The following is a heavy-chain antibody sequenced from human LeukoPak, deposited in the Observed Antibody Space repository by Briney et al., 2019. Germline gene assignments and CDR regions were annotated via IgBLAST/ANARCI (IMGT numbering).Heavy chain of an antibody. CDR1: GGSISSYY. Sequence: SETLSLTCTVSGGSISSYYWSWIRQPAGKGLEWIGRIYTSGSTNYNPSLKSRVTMSVDTSKTQFSLKLSSVTAADTAVYYCARGLWFGECWLLEAFDIWGQGTMVTVSS. CDR2: IYTSGST. CDR3: ARGLWFGECWLLEAFDI. D-gene: IGHD3-10*01. V-gene: IGHV4-4*07. J-gene: IGHJ3*02.